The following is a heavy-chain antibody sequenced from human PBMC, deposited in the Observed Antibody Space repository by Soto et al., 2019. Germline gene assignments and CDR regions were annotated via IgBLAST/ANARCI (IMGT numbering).Heavy chain of an antibody. J-gene: IGHJ6*02. CDR2: ISGSGGST. Sequence: GGSLRLSCAASGFTFSSYAMSWVRQAPGKGLEWVSAISGSGGSTYYADSVKGRFTISRDNSKNTLYLQMNSLRAEDTAVYYCAKDHNEGRYSYGVPSKDYYGMDVWGQGTTVTVSS. CDR3: AKDHNEGRYSYGVPSKDYYGMDV. V-gene: IGHV3-23*01. D-gene: IGHD5-18*01. CDR1: GFTFSSYA.